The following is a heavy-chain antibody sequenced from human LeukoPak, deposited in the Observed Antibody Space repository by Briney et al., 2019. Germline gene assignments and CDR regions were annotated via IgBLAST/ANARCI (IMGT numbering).Heavy chain of an antibody. D-gene: IGHD3-22*01. CDR2: MNPNSGNT. J-gene: IGHJ6*03. Sequence: ASVKVSCKASGYTFTSYDINWVRQATGQGLEWMGWMNPNSGNTGYAQKFQGRVTMTRNTSISTAYMELSSLRSEDTAVYYCARGVRYYYDSSGSAVDYYYYIDVWGKGTTVTISS. CDR1: GYTFTSYD. V-gene: IGHV1-8*01. CDR3: ARGVRYYYDSSGSAVDYYYYIDV.